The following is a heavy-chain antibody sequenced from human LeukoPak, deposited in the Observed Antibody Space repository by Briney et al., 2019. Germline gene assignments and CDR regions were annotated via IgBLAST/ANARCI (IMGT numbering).Heavy chain of an antibody. D-gene: IGHD3-10*01. V-gene: IGHV4-39*07. CDR2: IYYSGST. CDR1: GGTISSSNLY. CDR3: ARLITYYYGSGSWYYYYYMDV. J-gene: IGHJ6*03. Sequence: SETLSLTCTVSGGTISSSNLYWGWIRQPPGKGLEWIVSIYYSGSTYYHPSLKSRITISVDTSKNQFSLKLSSVTAADTAVYYCARLITYYYGSGSWYYYYYMDVWGKGTTVTVSS.